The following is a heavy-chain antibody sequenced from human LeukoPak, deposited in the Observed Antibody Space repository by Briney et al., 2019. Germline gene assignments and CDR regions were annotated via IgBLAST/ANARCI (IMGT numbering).Heavy chain of an antibody. CDR1: GGTFSSYA. D-gene: IGHD3-10*01. CDR3: ARVRGPYYYGSGSYWEP. Sequence: VASVKVSCKASGGTFSSYAISWVRQAPGQGLEWMGGIIPIFGTANYAQKFQGRVTITADESASAAYMELSSLRSEDTAVYYCARVRGPYYYGSGSYWEPWGQGTLVTVSS. J-gene: IGHJ5*02. CDR2: IIPIFGTA. V-gene: IGHV1-69*01.